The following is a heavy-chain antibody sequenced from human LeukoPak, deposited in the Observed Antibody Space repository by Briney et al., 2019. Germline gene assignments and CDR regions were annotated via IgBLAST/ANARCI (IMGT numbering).Heavy chain of an antibody. V-gene: IGHV4-59*01. CDR3: ARVAWLVPKHNWFDP. CDR2: IYYSGST. CDR1: GGSISSYY. J-gene: IGHJ5*02. D-gene: IGHD6-19*01. Sequence: SETLSLTCTVSGGSISSYYWSWIRQPPGKGLEWIGYIYYSGSTNYNPSLKSRVTISIDTSKNQFSLKLSSVTAAGTAVYYCARVAWLVPKHNWFDPWGQGTLVTVSS.